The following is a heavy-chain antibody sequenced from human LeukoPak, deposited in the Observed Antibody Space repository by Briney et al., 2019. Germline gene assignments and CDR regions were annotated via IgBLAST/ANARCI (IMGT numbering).Heavy chain of an antibody. Sequence: GGSLRLSCAASGFTFSSYGMHWVRQAPGKGLEWVAVISYDGSNKYYADSVKGRFTISRDNSKNPLYLQMNSLRAEDTAVYYCAKEYLQMSPYGSWGSFDYWGQGTLVTVSS. CDR3: AKEYLQMSPYGSWGSFDY. CDR2: ISYDGSNK. V-gene: IGHV3-30*18. J-gene: IGHJ4*02. D-gene: IGHD3-10*01. CDR1: GFTFSSYG.